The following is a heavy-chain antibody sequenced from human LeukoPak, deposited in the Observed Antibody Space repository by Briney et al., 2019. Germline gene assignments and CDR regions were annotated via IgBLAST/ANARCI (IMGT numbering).Heavy chain of an antibody. V-gene: IGHV4-59*08. CDR1: GGSISTYY. Sequence: SETLSLTCSVSGGSISTYYWSWSRQPPGKGLEWIGYIYYSGSTNYNPSLKSRVTISVDTSKNQFSLKLSSVTAADTAVYYCARQSSRYYYGMDVWGQGTTVTVSS. CDR2: IYYSGST. CDR3: ARQSSRYYYGMDV. J-gene: IGHJ6*02.